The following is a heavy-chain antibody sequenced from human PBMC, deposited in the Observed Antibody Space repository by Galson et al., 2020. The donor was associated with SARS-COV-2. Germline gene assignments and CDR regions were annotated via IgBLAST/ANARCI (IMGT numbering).Heavy chain of an antibody. CDR2: ISHSGNT. CDR3: ARDFYGFGKWGNWFDP. Sequence: ASETLSLTCAVSGGSVSHPSNYWGWIRQPPGKGLEWIGTISHSGNTYYNSSLRSRLIISVDTSKNQFSLRLTSVTAADTAVYYCARDFYGFGKWGNWFDPWGRGTQVTVFS. CDR1: GGSVSHPSNY. J-gene: IGHJ5*02. D-gene: IGHD3-10*01. V-gene: IGHV4-39*07.